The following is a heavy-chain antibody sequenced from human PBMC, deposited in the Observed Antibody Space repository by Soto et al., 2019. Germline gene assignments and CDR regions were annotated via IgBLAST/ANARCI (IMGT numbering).Heavy chain of an antibody. V-gene: IGHV1-46*03. Sequence: QVQLVQSGAEVKKPGASVKVSCKASGYTFTSYYMHWVRQAPGQGLEWMGIINPSGGSTSYAQKFQSRGTMIRDTSTSTVYMELSSLRSEDTAVYYCARDGGGAARSYFYYYYYMDVWGKGTTVTVSS. CDR3: ARDGGGAARSYFYYYYYMDV. J-gene: IGHJ6*03. D-gene: IGHD6-6*01. CDR2: INPSGGST. CDR1: GYTFTSYY.